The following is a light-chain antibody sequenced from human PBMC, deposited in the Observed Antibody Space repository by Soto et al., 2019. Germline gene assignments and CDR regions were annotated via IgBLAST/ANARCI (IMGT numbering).Light chain of an antibody. Sequence: EIVLTQSPGTLSLSPGERATLSCRASQSVSSSYLAWYQHKPGQAPRLLIYGASSRATGIPDRFSGSGSGKNFTLTISRLEPEDFAVYSCQQYGSSPHTFGQGTKREIK. CDR1: QSVSSSY. J-gene: IGKJ2*01. V-gene: IGKV3-20*01. CDR2: GAS. CDR3: QQYGSSPHT.